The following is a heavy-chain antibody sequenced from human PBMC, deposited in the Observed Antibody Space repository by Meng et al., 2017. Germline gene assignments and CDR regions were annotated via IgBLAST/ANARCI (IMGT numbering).Heavy chain of an antibody. CDR1: GFTFSTYN. J-gene: IGHJ4*02. Sequence: GQLVESGEGLIRPGGSLRLSCAASGFTFSTYNMHWVRQAPGKGLVWVSRINDDGSSTTYTDSVRGRFTISRDNAKNTLYLQMNSLRAEDTAVYYCARDLNWVVWDYWGQGTLVTVSS. V-gene: IGHV3-74*01. CDR2: INDDGSST. CDR3: ARDLNWVVWDY. D-gene: IGHD3/OR15-3a*01.